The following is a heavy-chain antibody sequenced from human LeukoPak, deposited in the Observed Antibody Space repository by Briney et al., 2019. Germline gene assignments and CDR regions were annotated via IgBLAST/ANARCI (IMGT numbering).Heavy chain of an antibody. CDR3: ARDRRVAPTVVVAATGWFDP. V-gene: IGHV3-11*01. J-gene: IGHJ5*02. D-gene: IGHD2-15*01. Sequence: GGSLRLSCAASGFTFSDYYMSWIRQAPGKGREWVSYISSSGSTIYYADSVKGRFTISRDNAKNSLYLQMNSLRAEDTAVYYCARDRRVAPTVVVAATGWFDPWGQGTLVTVSS. CDR1: GFTFSDYY. CDR2: ISSSGSTI.